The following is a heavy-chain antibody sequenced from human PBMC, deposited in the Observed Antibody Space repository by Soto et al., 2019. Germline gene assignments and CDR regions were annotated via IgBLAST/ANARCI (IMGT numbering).Heavy chain of an antibody. V-gene: IGHV4-34*01. CDR2: INHSGNT. CDR1: GASLSDNY. J-gene: IGHJ5*02. CDR3: ARGRGEIDA. D-gene: IGHD2-21*01. Sequence: PSETLSLTCAVYGASLSDNYCNWLRQPPGKGLEWIGEINHSGNTNYNPSLRSRVTISIDTSKNQLSLNLRSVSAADTAVYYCARGRGEIDAWGQGTPVTVSP.